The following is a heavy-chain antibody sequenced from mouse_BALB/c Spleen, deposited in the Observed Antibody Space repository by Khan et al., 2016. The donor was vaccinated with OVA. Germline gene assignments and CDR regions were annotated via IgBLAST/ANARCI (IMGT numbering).Heavy chain of an antibody. CDR2: INYSGST. CDR1: GYSITSDYA. J-gene: IGHJ4*01. D-gene: IGHD2-3*01. Sequence: EVQLQESGPGLVNPSQSLSLTCTVTGYSITSDYAWNWIRQFPGNKLEWMGYINYSGSTNYNPALKSRISITRDTSKNQFFLQLNSVTTEDTATYYGARDGSRDNYAMDYRGQGTSVTVSS. V-gene: IGHV3-2*02. CDR3: ARDGSRDNYAMDY.